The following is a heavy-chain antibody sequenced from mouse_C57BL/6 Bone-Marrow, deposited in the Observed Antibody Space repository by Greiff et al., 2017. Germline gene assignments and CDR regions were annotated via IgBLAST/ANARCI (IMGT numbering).Heavy chain of an antibody. Sequence: QVQLKQPGAELVRPGTSVKLSCKASGYTFTSYWMHWVKQRPGQGLEWIGVIDPSVSYTNYNQKFKGKATLTVDTSSSTAYMQLSRLTSEDSAVYYGAKGGNYVGDYWGQGTTLTVSS. CDR1: GYTFTSYW. V-gene: IGHV1-59*01. J-gene: IGHJ2*01. CDR2: IDPSVSYT. D-gene: IGHD2-1*01. CDR3: AKGGNYVGDY.